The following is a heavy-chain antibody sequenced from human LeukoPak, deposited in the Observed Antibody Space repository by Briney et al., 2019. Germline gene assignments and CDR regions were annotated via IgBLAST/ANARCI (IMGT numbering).Heavy chain of an antibody. V-gene: IGHV3-11*04. Sequence: GGSLRLSCAASGFTFSDYYMSWFRQAPGKGLEWVSYISKSGDSIYYADSVKGRFTISRDNAKNSLYLQMNSLRAEDTAVYYCARAGKQWLERYFDYWGQGTLVTVSS. J-gene: IGHJ4*02. D-gene: IGHD6-19*01. CDR1: GFTFSDYY. CDR3: ARAGKQWLERYFDY. CDR2: ISKSGDSI.